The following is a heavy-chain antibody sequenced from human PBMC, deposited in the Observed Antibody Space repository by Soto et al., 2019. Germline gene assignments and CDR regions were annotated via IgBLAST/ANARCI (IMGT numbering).Heavy chain of an antibody. J-gene: IGHJ3*02. CDR3: ARGTWVRSAFYM. CDR1: SGSFSGYY. CDR2: SNNRGST. Sequence: QVQLQQWGAGQLKPSETLSLTCAVYSGSFSGYYWSWIRQPPGKGLEWIGESNNRGSTNYNPSLKSRVTIPADTSKNQFSLKLSSVTAADTAVYYCARGTWVRSAFYMWGQGTMVTVSS. D-gene: IGHD3-10*01. V-gene: IGHV4-34*01.